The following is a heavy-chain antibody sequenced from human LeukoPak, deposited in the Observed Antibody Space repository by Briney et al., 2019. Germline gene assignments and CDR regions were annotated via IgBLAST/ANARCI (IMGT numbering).Heavy chain of an antibody. CDR3: ARDPNGDYVGAFDI. CDR2: LRGSGGGT. J-gene: IGHJ3*02. CDR1: GFTFSNYA. V-gene: IGHV3-23*01. D-gene: IGHD4-17*01. Sequence: GGSLRLSCAASGFTFSNYAMMWLRQAPEKGPEWVSALRGSGGGTEYADFVRGRSTISRDNSKNTLYLQMNRLRAEDTAVYYCARDPNGDYVGAFDILGQGTMVTVSS.